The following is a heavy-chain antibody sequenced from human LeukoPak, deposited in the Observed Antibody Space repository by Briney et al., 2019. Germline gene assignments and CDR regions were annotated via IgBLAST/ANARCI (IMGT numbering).Heavy chain of an antibody. CDR3: ARGGSYYERGDAFDI. D-gene: IGHD1-26*01. CDR1: GYTFTSYY. J-gene: IGHJ3*02. V-gene: IGHV1-18*04. Sequence: GASVKVSCKASGYTFTSYYMHWVRQAPGQGLEWMGWISAYNGNTNYAQKLQGRVTMTTDTSTSTAYMELRSLRSDDTAVYYCARGGSYYERGDAFDIWGQGTMVTVSS. CDR2: ISAYNGNT.